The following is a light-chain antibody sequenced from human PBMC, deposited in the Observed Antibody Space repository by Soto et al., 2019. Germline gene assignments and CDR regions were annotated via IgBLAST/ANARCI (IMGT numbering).Light chain of an antibody. V-gene: IGLV1-40*01. CDR3: QSYDSSLSGHVV. CDR2: GNS. J-gene: IGLJ2*01. Sequence: QSVLTQPPSVSGAPGQRVTISCTGSSSNIGAGYDVHWYQQLPGTAPKLLIYGNSNRPSGVPDRFSGSKSGTSASLAITGLQAEDGAGYYCQSYDSSLSGHVVFGGGTKLTVL. CDR1: SSNIGAGYD.